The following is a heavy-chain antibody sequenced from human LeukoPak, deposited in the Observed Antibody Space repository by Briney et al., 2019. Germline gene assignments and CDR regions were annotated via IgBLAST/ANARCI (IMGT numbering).Heavy chain of an antibody. CDR1: GFTFKDYS. J-gene: IGHJ4*02. D-gene: IGHD3-22*01. V-gene: IGHV3-43*01. CDR2: INWHGTA. CDR3: VKDISYESSGSVLEY. Sequence: GGSLRPSCAASGFTFKDYSTHWVRQAPGKTLEWLSLINWHGTAHYRESVKCRFTISRDNSKDSLYLQIDTLRTDETGFYYCVKDISYESSGSVLEYWVQGTLVTVSS.